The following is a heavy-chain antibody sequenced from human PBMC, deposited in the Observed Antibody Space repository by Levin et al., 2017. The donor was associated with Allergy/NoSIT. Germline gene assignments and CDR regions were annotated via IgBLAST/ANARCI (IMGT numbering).Heavy chain of an antibody. D-gene: IGHD4-17*01. CDR3: ARAFAGDYGDY. J-gene: IGHJ4*02. CDR2: INPNGGSA. V-gene: IGHV1-46*01. CDR1: GYSFPTYY. Sequence: ISCKASGYSFPTYYIHWVRQAPGQGLEWMGIINPNGGSATYAQKFQGRVTMTRDTSTSTVYMELSSLRSEDTAVYYCARAFAGDYGDYWGQGTLVTVSS.